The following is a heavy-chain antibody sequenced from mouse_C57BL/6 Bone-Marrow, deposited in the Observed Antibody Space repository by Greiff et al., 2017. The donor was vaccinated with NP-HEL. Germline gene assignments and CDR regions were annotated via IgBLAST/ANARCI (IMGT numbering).Heavy chain of an antibody. CDR1: GYTFTTYP. Sequence: VMLVESGAELVKPGASVKMSCKASGYTFTTYPIEWMKQNHGKSLEWIGNFHPYNDDTKYNEKFKGKATLTVEKSSSTVYLELSRLTSDDSAVYYCARRGPSGPYYAMDYWGQGTSVTVSS. CDR3: ARRGPSGPYYAMDY. CDR2: FHPYNDDT. J-gene: IGHJ4*01. V-gene: IGHV1-47*01. D-gene: IGHD3-2*02.